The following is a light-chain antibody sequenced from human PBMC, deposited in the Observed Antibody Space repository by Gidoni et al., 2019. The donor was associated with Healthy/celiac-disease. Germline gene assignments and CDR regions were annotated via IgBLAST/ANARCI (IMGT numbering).Light chain of an antibody. CDR2: GAS. CDR1: QSVSSIY. CDR3: QQYGSSPPYT. V-gene: IGKV3-20*01. J-gene: IGKJ2*01. Sequence: EIVLTQSPDTLSLSPGERATLSCRASQSVSSIYLAWYQQKPGQAPRLLIYGASSRATGIPDRFSGSGSGTDFTLTISRLEPEDFAVYYCQQYGSSPPYTFGQGTKLEIK.